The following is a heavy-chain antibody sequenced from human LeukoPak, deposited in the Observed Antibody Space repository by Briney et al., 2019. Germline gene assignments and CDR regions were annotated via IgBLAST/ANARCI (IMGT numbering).Heavy chain of an antibody. CDR1: GGSISSSSYY. J-gene: IGHJ4*02. CDR2: IYYSGCT. CDR3: ARLPTVTFFDY. Sequence: SETLSLTCTVSGGSISSSSYYWGWIRQPPGKGLEWIGSIYYSGCTYYNPSLKGRVTISVDTSKNQFSLKLSSVTAADTAVYYCARLPTVTFFDYWGQGTLVTVSS. D-gene: IGHD4-17*01. V-gene: IGHV4-39*01.